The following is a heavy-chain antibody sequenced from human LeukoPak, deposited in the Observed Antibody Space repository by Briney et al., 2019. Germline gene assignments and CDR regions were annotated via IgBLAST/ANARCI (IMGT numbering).Heavy chain of an antibody. CDR1: GFTFTNHA. CDR2: ISAGDSNI. Sequence: GSLRLSCAASGFTFTNHAMSWVRQAPGKGLEWVSSISAGDSNIYYAESVKGRFTISRDNSKSTLNLQINNLRGEDTAVYYCARVPREGYCSGGSCHVFYFDYWGQGTLVTVSS. CDR3: ARVPREGYCSGGSCHVFYFDY. D-gene: IGHD2-15*01. V-gene: IGHV3-23*01. J-gene: IGHJ4*02.